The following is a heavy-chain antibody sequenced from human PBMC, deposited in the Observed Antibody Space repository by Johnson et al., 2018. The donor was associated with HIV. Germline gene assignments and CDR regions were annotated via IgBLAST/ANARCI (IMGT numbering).Heavy chain of an antibody. J-gene: IGHJ3*02. CDR1: GFTFSSYG. V-gene: IGHV3-30*02. D-gene: IGHD1-26*01. Sequence: QVQLVESGGGVVQPGGSLRLSCAASGFTFSSYGMHWVRQAPGKGLEWLAFIRYDGSNKLYGDSVKGRFTISIDNSKNTLYLQMNSLRAEDTAVYYCAKDGVVGAKRRAFDIWGQGTMVTVSS. CDR3: AKDGVVGAKRRAFDI. CDR2: IRYDGSNK.